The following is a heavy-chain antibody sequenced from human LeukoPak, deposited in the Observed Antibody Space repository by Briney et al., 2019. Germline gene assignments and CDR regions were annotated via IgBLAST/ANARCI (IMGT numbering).Heavy chain of an antibody. J-gene: IGHJ4*02. D-gene: IGHD2-2*02. CDR3: ARARACGPSCYIVDY. Sequence: VGGLRLSCVASLVTLISHAMHGVSAAPGGGGGCVAITSSDGSTKTYAESVKGRFTISRDSSKKSVYLQLNGLSADDTAVYYCARARACGPSCYIVDYWGQGTLVTVS. V-gene: IGHV3-30*04. CDR1: LVTLISHA. CDR2: TSSDGSTK.